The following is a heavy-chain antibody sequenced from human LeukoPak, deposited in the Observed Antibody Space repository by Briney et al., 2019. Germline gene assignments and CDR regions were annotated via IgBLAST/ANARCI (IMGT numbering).Heavy chain of an antibody. D-gene: IGHD5-12*01. J-gene: IGHJ5*02. Sequence: GGSLRLSCAASGFTFSGYSMSWVRQAPGKGLEWVSFISSSSSYIHYADSVKGRFTISRDNAKNSLYLQMNSLRAEDTAVYYCARDGGGYRFYNWFDPWGQGTLVTVSS. V-gene: IGHV3-21*01. CDR1: GFTFSGYS. CDR2: ISSSSSYI. CDR3: ARDGGGYRFYNWFDP.